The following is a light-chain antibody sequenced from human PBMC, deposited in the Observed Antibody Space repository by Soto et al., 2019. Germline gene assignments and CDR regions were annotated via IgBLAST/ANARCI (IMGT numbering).Light chain of an antibody. Sequence: DIVMTQSPDTLSVSPGERATLSCRASQSVSSNLAWYQQRPGQAPRLLISGASTRATGIPARFSGSGSGTEFTLTISSLQSEEFALYYCQQYNNWPFTFGPGTKVDI. J-gene: IGKJ3*01. CDR1: QSVSSN. CDR3: QQYNNWPFT. CDR2: GAS. V-gene: IGKV3-15*01.